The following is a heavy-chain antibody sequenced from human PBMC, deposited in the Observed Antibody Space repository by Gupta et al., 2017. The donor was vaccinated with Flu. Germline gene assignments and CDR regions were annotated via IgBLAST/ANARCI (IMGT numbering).Heavy chain of an antibody. CDR2: NYYSGST. Sequence: QVQLQESGPGLVKPSETLPLTCTVSGGSISSYYWSWIRQPPGKGLEWIGYNYYSGSTNYNPSLKSRVTISVDTSKNQFSLKLSSVTAADTAVYYCARAYYDFWSGYYIYGMDVWGQGTTVTVSS. V-gene: IGHV4-59*01. D-gene: IGHD3-3*01. CDR1: GGSISSYY. J-gene: IGHJ6*02. CDR3: ARAYYDFWSGYYIYGMDV.